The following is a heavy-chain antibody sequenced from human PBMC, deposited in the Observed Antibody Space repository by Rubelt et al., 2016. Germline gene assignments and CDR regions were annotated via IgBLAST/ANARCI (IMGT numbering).Heavy chain of an antibody. Sequence: GQGLEWMGWISAYNGNTNYAQKLQGRVTLPTDTSTSTAYMELGSLRSDDTAVYYCAGEVGPAADLFYYYYGMDVWGQGTTVTVSS. D-gene: IGHD2-2*01. CDR3: AGEVGPAADLFYYYYGMDV. CDR2: ISAYNGNT. V-gene: IGHV1-18*01. J-gene: IGHJ6*02.